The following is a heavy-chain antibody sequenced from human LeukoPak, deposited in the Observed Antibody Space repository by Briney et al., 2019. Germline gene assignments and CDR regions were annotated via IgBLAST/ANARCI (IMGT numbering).Heavy chain of an antibody. D-gene: IGHD1-1*01. J-gene: IGHJ6*03. CDR3: AGCDNEYYYYYMDV. CDR2: IYYSGST. Sequence: PSETLSLTCTVSGGSISSSSYYWGWIRQPPGKGLEWIGSIYYSGSTYYNPSLKSRVTISVDTSKNQFSLKLSSVTAADTAVYYCAGCDNEYYYYYMDVWGKGTTVTVSS. CDR1: GGSISSSSYY. V-gene: IGHV4-39*07.